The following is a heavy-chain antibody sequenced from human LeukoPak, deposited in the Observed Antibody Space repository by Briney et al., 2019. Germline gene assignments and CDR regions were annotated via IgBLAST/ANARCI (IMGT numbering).Heavy chain of an antibody. CDR3: AKDAIAYDSSGYYWFDY. CDR2: ISWNSGSI. D-gene: IGHD3-22*01. CDR1: GFTFDDYA. V-gene: IGHV3-9*01. J-gene: IGHJ4*02. Sequence: PGGSLRLSCAASGFTFDDYAMHWVRQAPGKGLEWVSGISWNSGSIGYADSVKGRFTISRDNAKNSLYLQMNSLRAEDTALYYCAKDAIAYDSSGYYWFDYWGQGTLVTVSS.